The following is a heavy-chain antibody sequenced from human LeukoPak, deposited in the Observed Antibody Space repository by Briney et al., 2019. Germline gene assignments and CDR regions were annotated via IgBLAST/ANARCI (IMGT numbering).Heavy chain of an antibody. Sequence: SQTLSLTCAVSGGSISSDGYSWSWIRQPPGKGLEWIGYIYYSGSTNYNPSLKSRVTISVDTSKNQFSLKLSSVTAADTAVYYCARPGVGSGRYGAFDIWGQGTMVTVSS. D-gene: IGHD5-18*01. V-gene: IGHV4-30-4*07. CDR3: ARPGVGSGRYGAFDI. J-gene: IGHJ3*02. CDR2: IYYSGST. CDR1: GGSISSDGYS.